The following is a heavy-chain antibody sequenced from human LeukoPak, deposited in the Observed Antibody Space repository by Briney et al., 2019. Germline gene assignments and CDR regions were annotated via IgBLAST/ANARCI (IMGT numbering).Heavy chain of an antibody. Sequence: PSETLSLTCTVSGGSISSGSYYWSWIRQPAGKGLEWIGRIYSSGSTNYNPSLKRRVTISVDTSKNKFSLKLSSVTAADTAVYFCARESPWEAQYDIWGQGTLVTVSS. D-gene: IGHD1-26*01. CDR1: GGSISSGSYY. CDR2: IYSSGST. CDR3: ARESPWEAQYDI. J-gene: IGHJ3*02. V-gene: IGHV4-61*02.